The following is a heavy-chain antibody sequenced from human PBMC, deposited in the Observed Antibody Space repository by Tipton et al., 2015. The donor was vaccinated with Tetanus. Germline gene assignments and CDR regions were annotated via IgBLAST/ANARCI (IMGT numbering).Heavy chain of an antibody. CDR3: AKAGYYDSSGYIGMGV. V-gene: IGHV3-23*01. D-gene: IGHD3-22*01. J-gene: IGHJ6*02. Sequence: TASGFTFSSYAMSWVRRAPGKGLEWVSAISGSGGSTYYADSVKGRFTISRDNSKNTLYLQMNSLRAEDTAVYYCAKAGYYDSSGYIGMGVWGQGTTVTVSS. CDR2: ISGSGGST. CDR1: GFTFSSYA.